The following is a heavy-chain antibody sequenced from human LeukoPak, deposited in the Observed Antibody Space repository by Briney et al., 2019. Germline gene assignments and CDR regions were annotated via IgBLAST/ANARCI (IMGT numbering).Heavy chain of an antibody. V-gene: IGHV6-1*01. D-gene: IGHD6-13*01. Sequence: PSQTLSLTCAVSGDSVSSNSAAWNWIRQSPSRGLEWLGRTYYRSKWYNDYAVSVKGRITIDPDTSKNQFSLQLNSVTPEDTAVYCCARAGSRYGDLDYWGQGTLVTVSS. CDR2: TYYRSKWYN. CDR1: GDSVSSNSAA. CDR3: ARAGSRYGDLDY. J-gene: IGHJ4*02.